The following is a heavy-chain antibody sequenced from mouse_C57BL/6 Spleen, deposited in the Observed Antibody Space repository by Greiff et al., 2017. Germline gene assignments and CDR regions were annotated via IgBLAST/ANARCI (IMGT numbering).Heavy chain of an antibody. D-gene: IGHD3-3*01. J-gene: IGHJ2*01. V-gene: IGHV5-6*02. CDR3: ARHLGQDFDY. CDR1: GFTFSSYG. Sequence: EVKLVESGGDLVKPGGSLKLSCAASGFTFSSYGMSWVRQTPDKRLEWVATISSGGSYTYYPDSVKGRFTISRDNAKNTLYLQMSSLKSEETAMYYCARHLGQDFDYWGQGTTLTVSS. CDR2: ISSGGSYT.